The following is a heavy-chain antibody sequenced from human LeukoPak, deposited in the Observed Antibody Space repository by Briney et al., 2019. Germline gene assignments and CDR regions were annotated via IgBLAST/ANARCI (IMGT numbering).Heavy chain of an antibody. CDR2: ISGDGGST. J-gene: IGHJ4*02. D-gene: IGHD5-24*01. Sequence: GGSLRLSCAASGFTFDDYAMHWVRQAPGKGLEWVSLISGDGGSTYYADSVKGRFTISRDNSKNSLYLQMNSLRTEDTALYYCAKDNPILMWDGYKSGLDYWGQGTLVTVSS. CDR3: AKDNPILMWDGYKSGLDY. CDR1: GFTFDDYA. V-gene: IGHV3-43*02.